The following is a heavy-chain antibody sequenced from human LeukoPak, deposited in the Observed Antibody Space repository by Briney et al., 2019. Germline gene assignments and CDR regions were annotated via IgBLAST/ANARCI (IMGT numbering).Heavy chain of an antibody. Sequence: SVKVSCKASGGTFSSYAISWVRQAPGQGLEWMGRIIPIFGTANYAQKFQGRVTITTDESTSTAYMGLSSLRSEDTAVYYCARDSGYYYDSSGYYEATGGDYWGQGTLVTVSS. J-gene: IGHJ4*02. V-gene: IGHV1-69*05. CDR3: ARDSGYYYDSSGYYEATGGDY. D-gene: IGHD3-22*01. CDR1: GGTFSSYA. CDR2: IIPIFGTA.